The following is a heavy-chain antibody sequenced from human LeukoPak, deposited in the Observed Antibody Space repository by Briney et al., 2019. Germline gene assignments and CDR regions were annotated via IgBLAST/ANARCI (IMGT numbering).Heavy chain of an antibody. CDR1: GFTFSSYS. J-gene: IGHJ4*02. D-gene: IGHD3-3*01. CDR3: ARRGGRYYDFWSGHEDY. Sequence: GGSLRLSCAASGFTFSSYSMNWVRQAPGKGLEWVSSISSSSSYIYYADSVKGRFTICRDSGKNSLYLQMNSLRAEDTAVYYCARRGGRYYDFWSGHEDYWGQGTLVTVSS. V-gene: IGHV3-21*01. CDR2: ISSSSSYI.